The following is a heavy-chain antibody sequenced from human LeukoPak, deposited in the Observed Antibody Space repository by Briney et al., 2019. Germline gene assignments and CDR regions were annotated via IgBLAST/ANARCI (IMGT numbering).Heavy chain of an antibody. CDR2: IYYSGNT. CDR1: GVSISSSNSY. Sequence: SETLSLTCTVSGVSISSSNSYWGWIRQPPGKGLEWIGSIYYSGNTYYNASLKSQVSISIDTSKNQFSLKLSSVTAADTAVYYCTRGGRWLQLSRRQLDYWGQGTLVTVSS. D-gene: IGHD5-24*01. CDR3: TRGGRWLQLSRRQLDY. J-gene: IGHJ4*02. V-gene: IGHV4-39*01.